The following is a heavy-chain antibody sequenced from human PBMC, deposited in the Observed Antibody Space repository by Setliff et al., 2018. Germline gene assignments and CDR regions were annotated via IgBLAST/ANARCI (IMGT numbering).Heavy chain of an antibody. V-gene: IGHV1-18*01. CDR3: SRLVRYWTRTSCQRASGEDY. CDR2: ISAYSGNT. D-gene: IGHD2-2*01. CDR1: GYTFTNCA. J-gene: IGHJ4*02. Sequence: ASVKVSCNASGYTFTNCAINWERQAPGQGLEWVGWISAYSGNTYYAQKFQGRVTMTTDTSTATAYLELRSLRSDDTAVYYCSRLVRYWTRTSCQRASGEDYWGQGTLVTV.